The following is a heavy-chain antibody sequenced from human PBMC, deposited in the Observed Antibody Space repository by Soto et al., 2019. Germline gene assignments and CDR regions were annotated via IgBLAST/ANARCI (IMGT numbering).Heavy chain of an antibody. Sequence: ASLKVSCKASGYTFTSYDINWVRQATGQGREWMGWMNPNSGNTGYAQKFQGRVTMTRNTSISTAYMELSSLRSEDTAVYYCARWRTVTTDYYYGIDVCGDVTTVTVP. CDR1: GYTFTSYD. CDR3: ARWRTVTTDYYYGIDV. CDR2: MNPNSGNT. V-gene: IGHV1-8*01. J-gene: IGHJ6*01. D-gene: IGHD4-17*01.